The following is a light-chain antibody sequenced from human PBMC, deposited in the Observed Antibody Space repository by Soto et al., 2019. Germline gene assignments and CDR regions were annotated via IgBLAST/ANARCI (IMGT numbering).Light chain of an antibody. CDR3: QQYRMSPNT. CDR1: QRVDDSH. V-gene: IGKV3-20*01. J-gene: IGKJ5*01. Sequence: IVLTQSPGTLSLSPGEISTLSLRASQRVDDSHLAWYQLRPGQAPRLLIYGASTRATGIPDRFSGSGSGTDFSLTIRGLKPEDFAVYYCQQYRMSPNTFGQGTRLEIK. CDR2: GAS.